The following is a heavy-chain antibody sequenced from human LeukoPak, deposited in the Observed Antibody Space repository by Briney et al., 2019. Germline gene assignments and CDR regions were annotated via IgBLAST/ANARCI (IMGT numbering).Heavy chain of an antibody. CDR3: ARHDSYGSTDAFDI. CDR2: IYYCGSL. D-gene: IGHD5-18*01. V-gene: IGHV4-59*08. CDR1: GGSIRSYY. Sequence: WETLPLTCSVCGGSIRSYYWSWIRQPPGKGLEGIGYIYYCGSLNYNPSLQSRVTISVDTYNNQFALTLSSVTAADTDVYYCARHDSYGSTDAFDIWGQGTMVTVSS. J-gene: IGHJ3*02.